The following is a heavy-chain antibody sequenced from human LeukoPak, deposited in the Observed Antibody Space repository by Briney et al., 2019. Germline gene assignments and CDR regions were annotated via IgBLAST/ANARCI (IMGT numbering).Heavy chain of an antibody. CDR1: GFTFSSYG. D-gene: IGHD3-9*01. CDR2: ISYDGSNK. Sequence: GGSLRLSCAASGFTFSSYGMHWVRQAPGKGLEWVAVISYDGSNKYYADSVKGRFTISRDNSKNTLYLQMNSLRAEDTAVYYCANDDSPLFDWIEYYFDYWGQGTLVTVSS. V-gene: IGHV3-30*18. CDR3: ANDDSPLFDWIEYYFDY. J-gene: IGHJ4*02.